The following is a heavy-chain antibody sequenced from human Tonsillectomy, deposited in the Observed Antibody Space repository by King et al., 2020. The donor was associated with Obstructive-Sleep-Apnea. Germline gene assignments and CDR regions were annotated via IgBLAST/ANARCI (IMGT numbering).Heavy chain of an antibody. Sequence: LQLQESGPGLVKPSETLSLTCTVSGGSISSSSYYWGWIRQPPGKGLEWIGNIYYSGSTYYTPSLKSRVTISVDTSKNQFSLKLTSVTAADTAVYYCARHTGSGWYYYWGQGTLVTVSS. CDR3: ARHTGSGWYYY. V-gene: IGHV4-39*07. CDR1: GGSISSSSYY. CDR2: IYYSGST. J-gene: IGHJ4*02. D-gene: IGHD6-19*01.